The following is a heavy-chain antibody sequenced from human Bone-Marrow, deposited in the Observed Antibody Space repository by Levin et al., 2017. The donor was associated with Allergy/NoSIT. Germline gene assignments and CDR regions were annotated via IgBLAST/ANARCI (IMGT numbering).Heavy chain of an antibody. J-gene: IGHJ3*02. Sequence: PSETLSLTCTVSGGSISSGDYYWSWIRQPPGKGLEWIGYIYYSGSTYYNPSLKSRVTISVDTSKNQFSLKLSSVTAADTAVYYCARGDNDYGDYLAFDIWGQGTMVTVSS. D-gene: IGHD4-17*01. V-gene: IGHV4-30-4*01. CDR3: ARGDNDYGDYLAFDI. CDR2: IYYSGST. CDR1: GGSISSGDYY.